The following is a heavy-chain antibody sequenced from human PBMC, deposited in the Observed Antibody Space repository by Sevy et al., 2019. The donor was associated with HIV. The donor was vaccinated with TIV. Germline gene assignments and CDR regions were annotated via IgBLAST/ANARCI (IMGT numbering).Heavy chain of an antibody. CDR3: ARDRATSATGTLFDY. Sequence: GGSLRLSCAASGFTSSSYAMSWVRQPPGRGLEWVSTLSDSGVNTYYADSVKGRFTISRDNSKNILYLQMNSLRAEDTAVYNCARDRATSATGTLFDYWGQGTLVTVSS. CDR2: LSDSGVNT. V-gene: IGHV3-23*01. J-gene: IGHJ4*02. D-gene: IGHD3-9*01. CDR1: GFTSSSYA.